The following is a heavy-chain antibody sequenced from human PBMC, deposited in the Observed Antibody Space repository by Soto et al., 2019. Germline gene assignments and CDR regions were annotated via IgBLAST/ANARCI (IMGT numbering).Heavy chain of an antibody. V-gene: IGHV3-30-3*01. Sequence: QVQLVESGGGVVQPGRSLRLSCAASGFTFSSYAMHWVRQAPGKGLEWVAVISYDGSNKYYADSVKGRFTISRDNSKNTLYLQMNSLRAEDTAVYYCARAPHIVVVTATYGVSFDYWGQGTLVTVSS. CDR3: ARAPHIVVVTATYGVSFDY. J-gene: IGHJ4*02. CDR1: GFTFSSYA. D-gene: IGHD2-21*02. CDR2: ISYDGSNK.